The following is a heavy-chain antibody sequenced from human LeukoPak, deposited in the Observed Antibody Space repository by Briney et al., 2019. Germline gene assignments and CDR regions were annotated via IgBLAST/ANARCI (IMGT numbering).Heavy chain of an antibody. CDR1: GGSISSYY. V-gene: IGHV4-59*01. CDR3: ARDPWYFDYDAFDI. J-gene: IGHJ3*02. Sequence: SETLSLTCTVSGGSISSYYWSWIRQPPGKGLEWIGYIYYSGSTNYNPSLKSRVTISVDTSKNQFSLKLSSVTAADTTVYYCARDPWYFDYDAFDIWGQGTMVTVSS. CDR2: IYYSGST. D-gene: IGHD3-9*01.